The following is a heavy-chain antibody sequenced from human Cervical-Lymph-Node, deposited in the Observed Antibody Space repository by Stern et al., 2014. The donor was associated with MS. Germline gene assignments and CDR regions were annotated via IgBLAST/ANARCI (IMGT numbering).Heavy chain of an antibody. CDR2: IKQDGSEK. D-gene: IGHD6-13*01. Sequence: VQLVQSGGGLVQPGGSLRLSCEASGFTFTNYWMSWVRQVPGKGLEWVANIKQDGSEKHYVDSMKGRFTISRDNAKNSLYLQMNSLRVDDTAVYHCARIGYSSSGFDYWGQGTLVTVSS. V-gene: IGHV3-7*01. CDR3: ARIGYSSSGFDY. J-gene: IGHJ4*02. CDR1: GFTFTNYW.